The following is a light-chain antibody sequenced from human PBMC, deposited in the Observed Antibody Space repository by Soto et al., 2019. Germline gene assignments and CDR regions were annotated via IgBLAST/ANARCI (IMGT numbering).Light chain of an antibody. CDR2: GAS. V-gene: IGKV3-20*01. CDR1: QSVISN. CDR3: QKYGGSPST. J-gene: IGKJ5*01. Sequence: EIVMTQSPATLSVSPGERATLSCRASQSVISNLAWYQQRPGQAPRLLIYGASSRATGIPDRFSGTGSGTDFTLTISRLEPEDFAVYYCQKYGGSPSTFGQGTRLEIK.